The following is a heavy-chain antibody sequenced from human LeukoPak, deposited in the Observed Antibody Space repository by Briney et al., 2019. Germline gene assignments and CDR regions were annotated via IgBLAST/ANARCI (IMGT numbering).Heavy chain of an antibody. CDR2: INPNSGGT. J-gene: IGHJ4*02. CDR1: GYTFTGYY. CDR3: ALSSRIQLWLGRFDY. V-gene: IGHV1-2*02. D-gene: IGHD5-18*01. Sequence: GASVKVSCKASGYTFTGYYMHWVRQAPGQGLEWMGWINPNSGGTNYAQKFQGRVTMTRDTSISTAYMELSRLRSDDTAVYYCALSSRIQLWLGRFDYWGQGTLVTVSS.